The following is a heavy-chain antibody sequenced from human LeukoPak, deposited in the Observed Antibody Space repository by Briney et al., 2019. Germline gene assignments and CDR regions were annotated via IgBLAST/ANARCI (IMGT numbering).Heavy chain of an antibody. Sequence: GGSVKVSCKASGYTFSDYYMYWLRQAPGEGLEWMGRINPKSGDTNYAQNFQGRVTMTRDTSMNTAYMELGRLRSDDTAVYFCARGYCSGGSCYLVENWFDFWGQGTLVTVSS. D-gene: IGHD2-15*01. CDR1: GYTFSDYY. J-gene: IGHJ5*01. V-gene: IGHV1-2*06. CDR3: ARGYCSGGSCYLVENWFDF. CDR2: INPKSGDT.